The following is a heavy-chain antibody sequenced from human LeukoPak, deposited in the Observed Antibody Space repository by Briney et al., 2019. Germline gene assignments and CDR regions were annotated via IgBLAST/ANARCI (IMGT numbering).Heavy chain of an antibody. CDR1: GFTFSSYD. CDR3: ARHYGP. J-gene: IGHJ4*02. V-gene: IGHV3-30*04. Sequence: GGSLRLSCAASGFTFSSYDMHWVRQAPGKGLEWVAGISFDGRNKYYADSVKGRFTISRDNSKNTLYLQMNSLGAEDTAVYYCARHYGPWGQGTLVTVSS. CDR2: ISFDGRNK. D-gene: IGHD3-16*01.